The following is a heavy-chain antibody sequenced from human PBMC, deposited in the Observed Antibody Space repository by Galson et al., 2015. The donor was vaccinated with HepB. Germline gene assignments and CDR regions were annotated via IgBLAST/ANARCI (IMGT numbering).Heavy chain of an antibody. CDR3: ARGYCTGTSCAYYSYALDV. D-gene: IGHD2-2*01. CDR1: GYTFTGYY. CDR2: INPNSGGT. V-gene: IGHV1-2*04. Sequence: SVKVSCKASGYTFTGYYIHWVRQAPGQGLEWMGWINPNSGGTNYAQKFQGWVTMTRDTSISTAYMELGRLGSDDTAVYYCARGYCTGTSCAYYSYALDVWGQGTTVTVSS. J-gene: IGHJ6*02.